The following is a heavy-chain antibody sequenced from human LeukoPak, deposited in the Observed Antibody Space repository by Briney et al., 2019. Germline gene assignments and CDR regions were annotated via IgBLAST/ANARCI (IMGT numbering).Heavy chain of an antibody. V-gene: IGHV1-46*01. CDR1: GYTFTSYY. Sequence: ASVKVSCKASGYTFTSYYMHWVRQAPGQGLEWMGIINPSGGSTSYAQKFQGRVTMTRDMSTSTVYMELSSLRSEDTAVYYCARDGPAYNWFDPWGQGTLVTVSS. CDR2: INPSGGST. J-gene: IGHJ5*02. D-gene: IGHD6-25*01. CDR3: ARDGPAYNWFDP.